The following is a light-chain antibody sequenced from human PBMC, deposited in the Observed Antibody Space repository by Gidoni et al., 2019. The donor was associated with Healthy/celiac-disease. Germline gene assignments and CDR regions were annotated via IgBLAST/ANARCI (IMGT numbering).Light chain of an antibody. J-gene: IGKJ2*01. CDR2: LGS. CDR3: MQALQTPRYT. Sequence: IVMTSSPLSLPVTPGEPASIYCRSSQSLLHSNGYNYLDWYQQKPGQSPQLLIYLGSTRASGVPDRFSGSGSGTDFTLKISRVEAEDVGVYYCMQALQTPRYTFGQGTKLEIK. V-gene: IGKV2-28*01. CDR1: QSLLHSNGYNY.